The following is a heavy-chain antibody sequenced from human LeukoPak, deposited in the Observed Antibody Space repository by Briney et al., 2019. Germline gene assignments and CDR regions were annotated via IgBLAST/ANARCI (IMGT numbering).Heavy chain of an antibody. CDR1: GFTFSSYA. CDR3: ASSGSYLYFQH. D-gene: IGHD1-26*01. Sequence: PGGSLRLSCATSGFTFSSYAMSWVRQAPGRGLEWVSAITGSGGSTYYADSVKGRFTISRDNSKNTLYLHMNSLRAEDTAVYYCASSGSYLYFQHWGQGTLVTVSS. J-gene: IGHJ1*01. CDR2: ITGSGGST. V-gene: IGHV3-23*01.